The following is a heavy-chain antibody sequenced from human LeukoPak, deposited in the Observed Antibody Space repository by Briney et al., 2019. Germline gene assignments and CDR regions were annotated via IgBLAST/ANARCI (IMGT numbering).Heavy chain of an antibody. V-gene: IGHV3-7*01. CDR3: ASYLYWWSDLGY. CDR2: IKPDGREK. CDR1: GFTFSHYW. Sequence: PGGSLRLSCAASGFTFSHYWVTWARHARGKGLEWVTNIKPDGREKYYVDCVRGRFPISRDNAKYSLYLQMNSLRVEATAVYYCASYLYWWSDLGYWGQGTLVTVSS. D-gene: IGHD2-8*02. J-gene: IGHJ4*02.